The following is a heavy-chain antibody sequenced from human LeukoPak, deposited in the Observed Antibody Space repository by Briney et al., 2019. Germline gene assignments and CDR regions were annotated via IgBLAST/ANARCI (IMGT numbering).Heavy chain of an antibody. D-gene: IGHD6-6*01. J-gene: IGHJ6*03. CDR1: GGTFSSYA. V-gene: IGHV1-69*05. CDR3: ARGDVDSSSSNYYYCYMDV. Sequence: SVTVSCKASGGTFSSYAISWVRQAPGQGLEWMGGIIPIFGTANYAQKFQGRVTITTDESTSTAYMELSGLRSEDTAVYYCARGDVDSSSSNYYYCYMDVWGKGTTVTVSS. CDR2: IIPIFGTA.